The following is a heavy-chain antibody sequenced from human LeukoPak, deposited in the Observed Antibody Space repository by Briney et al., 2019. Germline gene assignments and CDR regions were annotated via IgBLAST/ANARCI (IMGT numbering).Heavy chain of an antibody. Sequence: KASETLSLTCTVSGGSISSYYWSWIRQPPGKGLEWIGYIYYSGSTNYNPSLKSRVTISVDTSKNQFSLKLTSVTAADTAVYYCARARRGYSGYDPTGNYYYYYMDVWGKGTTVTVSS. CDR2: IYYSGST. CDR3: ARARRGYSGYDPTGNYYYYYMDV. J-gene: IGHJ6*03. CDR1: GGSISSYY. D-gene: IGHD5-12*01. V-gene: IGHV4-59*01.